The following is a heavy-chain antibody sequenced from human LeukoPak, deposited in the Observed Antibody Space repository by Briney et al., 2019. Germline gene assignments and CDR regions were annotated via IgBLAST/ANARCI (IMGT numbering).Heavy chain of an antibody. J-gene: IGHJ5*02. CDR3: ARPHTVLYNWFDP. Sequence: ASVTVSCKATVYTFTGHYIHWVRPPPGQGLEGMGRINPNSGGTNYAQKFQGRVTMTRDTSISTADMELSRLRSDDTAVYYCARPHTVLYNWFDPWGQGTLVTVSS. V-gene: IGHV1-2*06. CDR1: VYTFTGHY. CDR2: INPNSGGT. D-gene: IGHD4-11*01.